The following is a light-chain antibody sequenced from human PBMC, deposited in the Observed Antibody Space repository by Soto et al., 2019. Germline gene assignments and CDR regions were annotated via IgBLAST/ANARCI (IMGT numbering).Light chain of an antibody. J-gene: IGKJ4*01. CDR1: QSISSW. V-gene: IGKV1-5*01. CDR2: AAS. CDR3: QQYNTYSLLT. Sequence: DIPVTKALSTLSASFGDRDTITCRASQSISSWLAWYQQKPGKAPKLLIYAASTLQSGVPSRFSGSGSGTDFTLTISCLQSEDFATYYCQQYNTYSLLTFGGGTKVDIK.